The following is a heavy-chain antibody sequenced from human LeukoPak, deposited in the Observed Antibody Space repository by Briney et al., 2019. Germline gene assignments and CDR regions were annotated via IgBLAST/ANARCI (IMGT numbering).Heavy chain of an antibody. V-gene: IGHV3-23*01. CDR1: GFTFSSYA. D-gene: IGHD6-19*01. J-gene: IGHJ4*02. CDR2: ISGSGGGT. CDR3: AKTTTGYSSGRYPGWPVDY. Sequence: GGSLRLSCAASGFTFSSYAVSWVRQAPGKGLEWVSAISGSGGGTYYADSVKGRFTISRDNSKNTLYLQMNSLSTEDTAVYYCAKTTTGYSSGRYPGWPVDYWGQGSLVTVSS.